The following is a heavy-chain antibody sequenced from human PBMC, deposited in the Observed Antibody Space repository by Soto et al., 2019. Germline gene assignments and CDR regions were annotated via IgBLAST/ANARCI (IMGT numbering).Heavy chain of an antibody. V-gene: IGHV3-74*01. Sequence: EVQLVESGGGLVQPGGSLRLSCAASGFTFSSYWMHWVHQAPGKGLVWVSRINSDGSSTSYADSVKGRFTISRDNAKNTLYLQMNRLRAEDTAVYYCARGGSLNWYFDLWGRGTLVTVSS. CDR3: ARGGSLNWYFDL. J-gene: IGHJ2*01. CDR1: GFTFSSYW. CDR2: INSDGSST. D-gene: IGHD1-26*01.